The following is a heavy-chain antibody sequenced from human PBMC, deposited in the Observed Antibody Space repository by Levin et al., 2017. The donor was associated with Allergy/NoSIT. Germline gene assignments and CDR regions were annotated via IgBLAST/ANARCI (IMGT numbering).Heavy chain of an antibody. D-gene: IGHD2-15*01. V-gene: IGHV3-30-3*01. J-gene: IGHJ4*02. Sequence: PGGSLRLSCAASGFTFSSYAMHWVRQAPGKGLEWVAVISYDGSNKYYADSVKGRFTISRDNSKNTLYLQMNSLRAEDTAVYYCARGVGRRGYCSGGSCYGGPYYFDYWGQGTLVTVSS. CDR1: GFTFSSYA. CDR2: ISYDGSNK. CDR3: ARGVGRRGYCSGGSCYGGPYYFDY.